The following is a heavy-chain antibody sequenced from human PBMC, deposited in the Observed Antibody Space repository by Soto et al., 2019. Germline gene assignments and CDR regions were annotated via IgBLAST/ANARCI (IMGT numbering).Heavy chain of an antibody. V-gene: IGHV3-11*01. J-gene: IGHJ4*02. Sequence: SLRLSCAASGFTFSDYYMSWIRQAPGKGLEWVSFISSSGSTIYYADSVKGRFTISRDNAKNTLYLQMNSLRAEDTAVYYCAKDAPIYSSSIPRHFAFWGQGTLVTVSS. CDR3: AKDAPIYSSSIPRHFAF. D-gene: IGHD6-6*01. CDR1: GFTFSDYY. CDR2: ISSSGSTI.